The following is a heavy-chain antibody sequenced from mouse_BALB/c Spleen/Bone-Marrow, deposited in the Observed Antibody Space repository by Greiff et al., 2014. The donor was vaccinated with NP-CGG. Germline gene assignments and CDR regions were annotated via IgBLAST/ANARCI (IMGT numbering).Heavy chain of an antibody. CDR3: ARGDYDYDDWFAY. CDR1: GYTFTSYW. D-gene: IGHD2-4*01. V-gene: IGHV1-87*01. CDR2: IYPGDGDT. J-gene: IGHJ3*01. Sequence: QVQLQQSGAELARPGASVKLSCKASGYTFTSYWMQWVKQRPGQGLEWIGAIYPGDGDTRYTQKFKGKATLTADKSSSTAYMQLSSLASEDSAVYYCARGDYDYDDWFAYWDQGTLVTVSA.